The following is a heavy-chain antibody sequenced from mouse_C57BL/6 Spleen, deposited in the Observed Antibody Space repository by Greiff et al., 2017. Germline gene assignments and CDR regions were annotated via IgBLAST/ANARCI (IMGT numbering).Heavy chain of an antibody. CDR3: ARAYGNYCWFAY. V-gene: IGHV1-50*01. CDR1: GYTFTSYW. Sequence: VQLQQSGAELVKPGASVKLSCKASGYTFTSYWMQWVKQRPGQGLEWIGEIDPSDSYPNYNQKFKGKATLTVDTSSSTAYMQLSSLTSEDSAVYYCARAYGNYCWFAYWGQGTLVTVSA. J-gene: IGHJ3*01. D-gene: IGHD2-10*02. CDR2: IDPSDSYP.